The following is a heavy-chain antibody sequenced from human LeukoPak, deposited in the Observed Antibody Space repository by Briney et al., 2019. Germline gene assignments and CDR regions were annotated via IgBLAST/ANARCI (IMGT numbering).Heavy chain of an antibody. J-gene: IGHJ4*02. CDR2: ISSTSISI. CDR1: GFTFSTYA. CDR3: ARSYTVADQLDY. Sequence: GGSLRLSCAASGFTFSTYAMTWVRQAPGKGLEWVSSISSTSISIYFADSVKGRFTVSRDNAKNSLYLQMNSLRTEDTAVYYCARSYTVADQLDYWGQGTLVTVSS. V-gene: IGHV3-21*01. D-gene: IGHD2-2*01.